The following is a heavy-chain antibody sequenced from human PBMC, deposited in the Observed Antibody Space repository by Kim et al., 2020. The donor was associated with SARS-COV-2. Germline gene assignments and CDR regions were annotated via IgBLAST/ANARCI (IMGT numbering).Heavy chain of an antibody. CDR3: ARDRLWFGESAFDY. J-gene: IGHJ4*02. D-gene: IGHD3-10*01. Sequence: SQKFQGKDTITRETAAGTAYMELRSLRSEDTAVYYCARDRLWFGESAFDYWGQGTLVTVSS. V-gene: IGHV1-3*01.